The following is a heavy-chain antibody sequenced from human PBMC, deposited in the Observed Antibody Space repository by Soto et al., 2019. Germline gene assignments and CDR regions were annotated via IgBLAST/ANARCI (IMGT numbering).Heavy chain of an antibody. Sequence: VQLVESGGGLVQPGGSLRLSCAASGFTFSSYSMNWVRQAPGKGLEWVSYISSSSSTIYYADSVKGRFTISRDNAKNSLYLQMNSLRDEDTAVYYCAMHYYDSSGYYYFDYWGQGTLVTVSS. CDR3: AMHYYDSSGYYYFDY. J-gene: IGHJ4*02. D-gene: IGHD3-22*01. CDR1: GFTFSSYS. V-gene: IGHV3-48*02. CDR2: ISSSSSTI.